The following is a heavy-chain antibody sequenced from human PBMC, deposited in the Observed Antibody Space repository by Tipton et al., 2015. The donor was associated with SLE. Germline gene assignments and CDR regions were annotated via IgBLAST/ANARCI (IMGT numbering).Heavy chain of an antibody. CDR2: IYYSGST. D-gene: IGHD3-10*01. CDR1: GGSISRYY. J-gene: IGHJ5*02. CDR3: ARVWFGELLSHWFDP. V-gene: IGHV4-59*01. Sequence: TLSLTCTVSGGSISRYYWSWIRQPPGKGLEWIGYIYYSGSTNYNPSLKSRVTLSVDTSKNQFSLKLSSVSAADTAVYYCARVWFGELLSHWFDPWGQGTLVTVSS.